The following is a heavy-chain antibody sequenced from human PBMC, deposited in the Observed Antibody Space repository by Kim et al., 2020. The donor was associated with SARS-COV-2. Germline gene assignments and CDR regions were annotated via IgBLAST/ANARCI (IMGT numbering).Heavy chain of an antibody. D-gene: IGHD3-9*01. Sequence: SETLSLTCTVSGYSISSGYYWGWIRQPPGKGLEWIGSIYHSGSTYYNPSLKSRVTISVDTSKNQFSLKLSSVTAADTAVYYCARLQRDFDWLLHPGGSYGMDVWGQGTTVTVSS. J-gene: IGHJ6*02. CDR1: GYSISSGYY. CDR3: ARLQRDFDWLLHPGGSYGMDV. V-gene: IGHV4-38-2*02. CDR2: IYHSGST.